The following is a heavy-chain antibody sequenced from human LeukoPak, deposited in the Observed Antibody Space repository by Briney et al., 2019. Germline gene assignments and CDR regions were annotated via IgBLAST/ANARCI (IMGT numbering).Heavy chain of an antibody. CDR2: ISGSGGST. CDR3: ATVGSTRFVFYYFDY. Sequence: GGSLRLSYAASGFTFSGYAMSWVRQAPGKGLEWVSAISGSGGSTYYADAVKGRFTISRDNSKNTLYLQMNSLRAEDTAVYYCATVGSTRFVFYYFDYWGQGTLVTVSS. V-gene: IGHV3-23*01. D-gene: IGHD1-26*01. J-gene: IGHJ4*02. CDR1: GFTFSGYA.